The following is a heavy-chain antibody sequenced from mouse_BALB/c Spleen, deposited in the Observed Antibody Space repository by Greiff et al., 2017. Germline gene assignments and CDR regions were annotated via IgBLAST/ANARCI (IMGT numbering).Heavy chain of an antibody. CDR3: TRDGDYDLFDY. Sequence: EVMLVESGGGLVKPGGSLKLSCAASGFTFSSYTMSWVRQTPEKRLEWVATISSGGSYTYYPDSVKGRFTISRDNAKNTLYLQMSSLKSEDTAMYYCTRDGDYDLFDYWGQGTTLTVSS. CDR1: GFTFSSYT. D-gene: IGHD2-4*01. J-gene: IGHJ2*01. V-gene: IGHV5-6-4*01. CDR2: ISSGGSYT.